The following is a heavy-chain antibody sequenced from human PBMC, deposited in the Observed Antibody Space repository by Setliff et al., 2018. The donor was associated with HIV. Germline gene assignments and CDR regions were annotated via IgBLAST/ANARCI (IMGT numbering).Heavy chain of an antibody. CDR1: GGSISSGGYY. D-gene: IGHD3-10*01. V-gene: IGHV4-31*03. CDR3: ARDRRGYYYGSGSCYMDV. Sequence: SETLSLTCTVSGGSISSGGYYWSWIRQHPGKGLEWIGYIYYSGSTYYNPSLKSRVTISVDTSKNQFSLKLSSVTAADTAVYYCARDRRGYYYGSGSCYMDVWGTGTTVTVSS. CDR2: IYYSGST. J-gene: IGHJ6*03.